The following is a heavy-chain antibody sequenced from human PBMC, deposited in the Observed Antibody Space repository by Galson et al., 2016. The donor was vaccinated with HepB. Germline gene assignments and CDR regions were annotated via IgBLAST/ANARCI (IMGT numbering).Heavy chain of an antibody. V-gene: IGHV4-39*07. CDR1: GGSISRSSDY. D-gene: IGHD5-12*01. CDR2: IYYSGST. J-gene: IGHJ4*02. Sequence: ETLSLPCSVSGGSISRSSDYWGWIRQPPGKGLEWIGTIYYSGSTYYNPSLNSRVTISVDTSKNQFSLKLSSVTAADTAVYYCARASSGSDYWGQGTLVTVSS. CDR3: ARASSGSDY.